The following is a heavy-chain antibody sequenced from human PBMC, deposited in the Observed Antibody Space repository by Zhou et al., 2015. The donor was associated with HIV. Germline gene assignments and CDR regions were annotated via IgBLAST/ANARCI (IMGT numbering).Heavy chain of an antibody. J-gene: IGHJ6*02. Sequence: QVQLVQSGAEVKKPGSSVKVSCKASGGTFSSYTISWVRQAPGQGLEWMGRIIPILGIANYAQKFQGRVTITADKSTSTAYMELSSLRSEDTAVYYCASIKTTEVVVAATLYYYGMDVWGQGTTVTVSS. CDR3: ASIKTTEVVVAATLYYYGMDV. CDR2: IIPILGIA. V-gene: IGHV1-69*02. CDR1: GGTFSSYT. D-gene: IGHD2-15*01.